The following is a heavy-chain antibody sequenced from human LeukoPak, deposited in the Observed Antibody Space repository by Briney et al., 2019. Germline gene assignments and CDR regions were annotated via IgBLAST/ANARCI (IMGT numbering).Heavy chain of an antibody. V-gene: IGHV3-33*06. J-gene: IGHJ4*02. CDR2: IWYDGSNK. CDR1: GFTFSSYG. Sequence: PGGSLRLSCAASGFTFSSYGMHWVRQAPGKGLEWVAVIWYDGSNKYYADSVKGRFTISRDNSKNTLYLQMNSLRAEDTAVYYCAKDRIAVAGLFDYWGQGTLVTVSS. CDR3: AKDRIAVAGLFDY. D-gene: IGHD6-19*01.